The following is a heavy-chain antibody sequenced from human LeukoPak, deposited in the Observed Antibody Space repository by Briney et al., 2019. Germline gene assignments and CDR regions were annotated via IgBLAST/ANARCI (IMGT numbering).Heavy chain of an antibody. CDR2: ISAYNGNT. D-gene: IGHD3-9*01. CDR1: GYTFTSYG. J-gene: IGHJ4*02. CDR3: ARLGDILTGYYEGYYFDY. Sequence: ASVKASCKASGYTFTSYGISWVRQAPGQGLEWMGWISAYNGNTNYAQKLQGRVTMTTDTSTSTAYMELRSLRSDDTAVYYCARLGDILTGYYEGYYFDYWGQGTLVTVSS. V-gene: IGHV1-18*01.